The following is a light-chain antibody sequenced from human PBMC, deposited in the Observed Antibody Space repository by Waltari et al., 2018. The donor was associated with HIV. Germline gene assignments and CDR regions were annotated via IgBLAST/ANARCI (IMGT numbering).Light chain of an antibody. CDR1: SSDVGGYNY. V-gene: IGLV2-8*01. Sequence: QSALTQPPSASGSPGQSVTLSCTGTSSDVGGYNYVSWHQQHPGKAPKLMIYDVIKRSSGVPDGFSGAKSGKTASLTVSGLQPEDEADYYCSSQAGSKVVFGGGTRLTVL. J-gene: IGLJ2*01. CDR3: SSQAGSKVV. CDR2: DVI.